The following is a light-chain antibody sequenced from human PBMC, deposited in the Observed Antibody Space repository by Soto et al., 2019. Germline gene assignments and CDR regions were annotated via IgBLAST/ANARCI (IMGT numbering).Light chain of an antibody. V-gene: IGLV1-40*01. CDR2: ANS. CDR3: QSYDSSLSGSRV. Sequence: QSVLTQPPSVSGAPGQRVTISCTGSSSNIGAGYDVHWYQQRPGTAPKLLIYANSNRPSGVPDRFSGSKSGTSASLAITGLQAEDEADYYCQSYDSSLSGSRVFGGGTKVTVL. CDR1: SSNIGAGYD. J-gene: IGLJ2*01.